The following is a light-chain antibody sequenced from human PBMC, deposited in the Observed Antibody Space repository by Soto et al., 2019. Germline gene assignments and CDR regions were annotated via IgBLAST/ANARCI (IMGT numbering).Light chain of an antibody. Sequence: QSALTQPASVSGSPGQSITISCTGTSSDVGGYDYVSWYQHHPGKAPKLMIYDVSNRPSGVSSRFSGSKSDNTASLTIYGLQAEDEADYYCSSFTNSILVFGGGTKLTVL. V-gene: IGLV2-14*01. CDR1: SSDVGGYDY. J-gene: IGLJ3*02. CDR3: SSFTNSILV. CDR2: DVS.